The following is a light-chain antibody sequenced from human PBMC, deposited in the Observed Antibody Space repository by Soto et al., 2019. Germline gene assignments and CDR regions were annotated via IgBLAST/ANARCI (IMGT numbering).Light chain of an antibody. J-gene: IGKJ1*01. CDR2: EAS. V-gene: IGKV1-5*03. CDR1: QSISSW. CDR3: QQYNSYSWT. Sequence: DIQMTQSPSTLSASIGDRVTITCRASQSISSWLAWYQQKPGKAPKLLIYEASKLESGVPSRFGGRGSGTEFSLTISSLQPDDFASYYCQQYNSYSWTFGQGTKVEIK.